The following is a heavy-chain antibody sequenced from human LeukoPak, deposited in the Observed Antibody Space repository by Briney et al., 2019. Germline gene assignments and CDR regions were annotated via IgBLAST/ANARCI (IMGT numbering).Heavy chain of an antibody. CDR3: AKLSTTGTDVGFDP. V-gene: IGHV3-7*01. Sequence: PGGSLRLSCAASGFTFSSYWMSWVRQAPGKGLEWVANIKKDGSEKYYVDSVKGRFTISRDNAKKSLYLQMNSLGAEDTAVYYCAKLSTTGTDVGFDPWGQGTLVTVSS. J-gene: IGHJ5*02. CDR1: GFTFSSYW. CDR2: IKKDGSEK. D-gene: IGHD1-1*01.